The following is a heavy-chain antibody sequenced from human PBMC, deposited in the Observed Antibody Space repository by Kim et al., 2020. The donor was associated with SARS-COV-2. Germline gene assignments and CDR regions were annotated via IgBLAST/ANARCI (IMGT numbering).Heavy chain of an antibody. CDR1: GFTFDDYA. J-gene: IGHJ4*03. Sequence: GGSLRLSCAASGFTFDDYAIHWVRQAPGKGLEWVSGISCDSGNIGYADSVKGRFTISRDNAKNSLYLQMNSLRAEDTAVYYCARVLPTVRWSSSGPRYF. CDR3: ARVLPTVRWSSSGPRYF. CDR2: ISCDSGNI. V-gene: IGHV3-9*01. D-gene: IGHD5-18*01.